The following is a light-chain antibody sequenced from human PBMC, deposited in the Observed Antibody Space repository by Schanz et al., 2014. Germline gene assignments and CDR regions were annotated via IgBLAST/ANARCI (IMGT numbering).Light chain of an antibody. J-gene: IGLJ3*02. V-gene: IGLV2-14*01. CDR1: SSDVGFYNY. Sequence: QSALTQPPSASGSPGQSVTISCTGTSSDVGFYNYVSWYQQHPGKAPKLMIYDVSNRPSGVSNRFSGSKSGNTASLTISGLQAEDEADYYCSSYTSSKIWVFGGGTKVTVL. CDR3: SSYTSSKIWV. CDR2: DVS.